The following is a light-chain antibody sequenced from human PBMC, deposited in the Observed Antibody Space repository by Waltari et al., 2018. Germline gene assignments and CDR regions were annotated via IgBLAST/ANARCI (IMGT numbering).Light chain of an antibody. CDR3: AAWDDSLSGRV. CDR2: RNN. CDR1: SPNIGSHY. V-gene: IGLV1-47*01. J-gene: IGLJ3*02. Sequence: SVLTQPPSASGTPGQRVTISCSGSSPNIGSHYLYWYQPLPGTAPKLLIYRNNQRPSGVPARFSGSKSGTSASLAISGLRSEDEADYYCAAWDDSLSGRVFGGGTKLTVL.